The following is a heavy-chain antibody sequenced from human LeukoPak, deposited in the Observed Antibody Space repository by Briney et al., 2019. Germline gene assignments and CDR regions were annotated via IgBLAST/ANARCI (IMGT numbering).Heavy chain of an antibody. CDR1: GFTFSSYW. Sequence: GGSRRLSCAASGFTFSSYWMSWVRQAPGKGLEWVANIKQDGSEKYYVDSVKGRFTISRDNAKNSLYLQMNSLRAEDTAVYYCARDGVVLRFLEWLPPDYYYYYGMDVWGQGTTVTVSS. V-gene: IGHV3-7*05. CDR2: IKQDGSEK. CDR3: ARDGVVLRFLEWLPPDYYYYYGMDV. J-gene: IGHJ6*02. D-gene: IGHD3-3*01.